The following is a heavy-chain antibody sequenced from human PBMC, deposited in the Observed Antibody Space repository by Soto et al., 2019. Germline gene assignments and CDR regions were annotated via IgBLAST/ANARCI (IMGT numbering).Heavy chain of an antibody. J-gene: IGHJ6*03. Sequence: SLRLSCAASGFTFDDYAMHWVRQAPGKGLEWVSGISWNSGSIGYADSVKGRFTISRDNAKNSLYLQMNSLRAEDTALYYCAKDMVSITIFGVVIPDYYYYYFMDVWGKGTTVTVSS. CDR1: GFTFDDYA. CDR2: ISWNSGSI. CDR3: AKDMVSITIFGVVIPDYYYYYFMDV. D-gene: IGHD3-3*01. V-gene: IGHV3-9*01.